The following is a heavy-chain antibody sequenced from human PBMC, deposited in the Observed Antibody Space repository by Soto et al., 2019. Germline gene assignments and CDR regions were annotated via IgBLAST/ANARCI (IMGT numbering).Heavy chain of an antibody. CDR3: ARGWGLVS. CDR1: GGSLTSYP. V-gene: IGHV1-69*01. CDR2: IIPIHGTT. J-gene: IGHJ4*02. D-gene: IGHD3-16*01. Sequence: QMEQSGAEVRKPGSSVKVSCKPSGGSLTSYPMAWVRQAPGQGFEWMGGIIPIHGTTEYAQKFQGRVTITADESTNRATLELTGLTSENTAVYYCARGWGLVSWGQGTLVTVSS.